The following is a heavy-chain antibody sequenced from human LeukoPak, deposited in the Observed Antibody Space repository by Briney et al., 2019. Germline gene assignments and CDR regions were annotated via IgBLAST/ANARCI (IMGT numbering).Heavy chain of an antibody. V-gene: IGHV4-39*07. CDR2: IYYSGST. J-gene: IGHJ6*03. CDR1: GGSISSSSYY. Sequence: SETLSLTCTVSGGSISSSSYYWGWIRQPPGKGLEWIGSIYYSGSTYYNPSLKSRVTISVDTSKNQFSLKLSSVTAADTAVYYCARVDSGSYYGYYYYYMDVWGKGTTVTVSS. CDR3: ARVDSGSYYGYYYYYMDV. D-gene: IGHD1-26*01.